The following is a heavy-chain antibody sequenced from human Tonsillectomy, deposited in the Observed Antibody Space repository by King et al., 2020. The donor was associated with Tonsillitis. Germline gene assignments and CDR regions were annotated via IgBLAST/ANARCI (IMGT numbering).Heavy chain of an antibody. J-gene: IGHJ5*02. CDR2: ICYEGSNK. V-gene: IGHV3-33*01. Sequence: VQLVESGGGVVQPGRSLRLSCAASGFTVSSYCMHWVRQAPGKGLEWVAVICYEGSNKYYEDAVKGRFTSSRDNSKNTLYLQMNSLRAEDTAVYYCARASYYYGSGQPPNWFDPWGQGTLVTVSS. CDR3: ARASYYYGSGQPPNWFDP. CDR1: GFTVSSYC. D-gene: IGHD3-10*01.